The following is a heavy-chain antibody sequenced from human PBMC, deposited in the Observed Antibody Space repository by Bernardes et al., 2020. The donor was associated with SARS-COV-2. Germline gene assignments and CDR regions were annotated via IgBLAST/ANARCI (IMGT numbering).Heavy chain of an antibody. Sequence: GGSLRLSCAASGFTFSDYYMSWIRQAPGKGLEWVSYISSSSSYTNYADSVKGRFTISRDNAKNSLYLQMNSLRAEDTAVYYCASNVVPAAPFDYWGQGTLVTVSS. V-gene: IGHV3-11*03. CDR1: GFTFSDYY. J-gene: IGHJ4*02. CDR3: ASNVVPAAPFDY. D-gene: IGHD2-2*01. CDR2: ISSSSSYT.